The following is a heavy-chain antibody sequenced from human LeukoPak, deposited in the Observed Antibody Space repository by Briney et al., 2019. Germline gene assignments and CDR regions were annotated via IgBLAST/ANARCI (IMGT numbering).Heavy chain of an antibody. J-gene: IGHJ4*02. V-gene: IGHV3-48*01. CDR1: GFTFSSYA. CDR3: ARDYDDILTGYFNFDY. D-gene: IGHD3-9*01. Sequence: GGSLRLSCAASGFTFSSYAMNWVRQAPGKGLEWVSYISSSSSNIYYTDSVKGRFTISRDNAKNSLHLQMNSLRAEDTAVYYCARDYDDILTGYFNFDYWGQGTLVTVSS. CDR2: ISSSSSNI.